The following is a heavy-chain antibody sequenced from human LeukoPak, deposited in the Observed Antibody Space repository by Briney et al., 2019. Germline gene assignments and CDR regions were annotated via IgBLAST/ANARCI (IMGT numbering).Heavy chain of an antibody. V-gene: IGHV4-59*01. Sequence: PSETLSLTCTVSGGSISSYYWSWIRQPPGKGLEWIGYLHYSGSTNYNPSLKSRVTISADTSKNQFSLKLSSVTAADTAVYYCARNKVRLTHDAFDNLGQGTMVTVSS. CDR2: LHYSGST. CDR3: ARNKVRLTHDAFDN. J-gene: IGHJ3*02. D-gene: IGHD4-17*01. CDR1: GGSISSYY.